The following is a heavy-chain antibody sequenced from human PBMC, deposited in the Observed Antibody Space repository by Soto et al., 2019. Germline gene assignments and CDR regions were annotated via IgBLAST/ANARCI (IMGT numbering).Heavy chain of an antibody. CDR2: IKSDGSEE. D-gene: IGHD6-19*01. Sequence: EVQLLESGGGLVQPGGSLRLSCAASGFTFTDYWMSWVRQAPGKGLEWVANIKSDGSEEYYVDSVKDRFTISRDNAKNSLSLQMNSLRVEDTAMYYCARLPSGQWRSYLDCWGQGTLVTVSS. CDR3: ARLPSGQWRSYLDC. J-gene: IGHJ4*02. CDR1: GFTFTDYW. V-gene: IGHV3-7*01.